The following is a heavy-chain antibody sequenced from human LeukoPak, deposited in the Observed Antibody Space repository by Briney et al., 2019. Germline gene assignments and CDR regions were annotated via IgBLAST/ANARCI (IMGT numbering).Heavy chain of an antibody. CDR2: IYSGGRT. CDR3: ARTRGSGWDGATLDY. Sequence: GGSLRLSCAASGFTFSSYAMSWVRQAPRKGLEWVSLIYSGGRTLYADSVRGRFTISRDNSQNTLFLQMNSLRGEDTAVYFCARTRGSGWDGATLDYWGQGTLVTVSS. D-gene: IGHD6-19*01. V-gene: IGHV3-66*01. J-gene: IGHJ4*02. CDR1: GFTFSSYA.